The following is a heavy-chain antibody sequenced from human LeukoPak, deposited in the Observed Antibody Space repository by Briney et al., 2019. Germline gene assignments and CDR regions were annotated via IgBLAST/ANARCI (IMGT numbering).Heavy chain of an antibody. J-gene: IGHJ4*02. CDR2: ISSSSSYI. CDR3: ARDRASYSGSILYYFDY. CDR1: GFTFSSYS. V-gene: IGHV3-21*01. D-gene: IGHD1-26*01. Sequence: GGSLRLSCAASGFTFSSYSMNWVRQAPGKGLEWVSSISSSSSYIYYADSVKGRFTISRYNAKNSLYLQMNSLRAEDTAVYYCARDRASYSGSILYYFDYWGQGTLVTVSS.